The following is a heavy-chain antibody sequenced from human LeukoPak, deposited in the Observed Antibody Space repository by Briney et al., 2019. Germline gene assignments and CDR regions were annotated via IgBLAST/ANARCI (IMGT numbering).Heavy chain of an antibody. CDR2: IKQDGSEK. Sequence: PGGSLRLSCAASGFTFSSYWMSWVRQAPGKGLEWVANIKQDGSEKYYVDSVKGRFTISRDNAKNSLYLQMNSLRAEDTAVYYCARDIVVVPAAKEDYWGQGTLVTVSS. J-gene: IGHJ4*02. CDR3: ARDIVVVPAAKEDY. V-gene: IGHV3-7*01. CDR1: GFTFSSYW. D-gene: IGHD2-2*01.